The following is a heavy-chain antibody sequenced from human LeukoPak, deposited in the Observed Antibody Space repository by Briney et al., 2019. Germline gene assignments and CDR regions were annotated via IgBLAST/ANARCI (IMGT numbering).Heavy chain of an antibody. D-gene: IGHD2-2*02. CDR3: VRGLYRGYCTTTTCYRLDP. CDR2: MNPDSGNT. CDR1: AYTFSAYD. J-gene: IGHJ5*02. Sequence: VASVKVSCKASAYTFSAYDVNWVRQATGQGLEWMGWMNPDSGNTGYAQKFQGRVTFTRNTSISTAYMELSSLTSDDTAVYYCVRGLYRGYCTTTTCYRLDPWGQGTQVTVSS. V-gene: IGHV1-8*03.